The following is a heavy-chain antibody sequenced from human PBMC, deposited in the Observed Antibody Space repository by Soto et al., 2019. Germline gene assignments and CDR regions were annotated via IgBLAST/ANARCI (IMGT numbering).Heavy chain of an antibody. Sequence: QVQLVESGGGVVQPGRSLRLSCAASAFTLSKFVMNWVRQAPGKGLDWLAVTSNDGINTYYAGSVKGRFTISRDNSKNMVYLQMNSLRDEDTAVYYCARGNMDVWGQGTTVIVSS. V-gene: IGHV3-30-3*01. CDR3: ARGNMDV. CDR2: TSNDGINT. CDR1: AFTLSKFV. D-gene: IGHD1-1*01. J-gene: IGHJ6*02.